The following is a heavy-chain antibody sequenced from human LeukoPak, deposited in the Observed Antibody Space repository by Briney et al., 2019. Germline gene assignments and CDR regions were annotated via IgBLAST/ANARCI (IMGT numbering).Heavy chain of an antibody. V-gene: IGHV5-51*01. J-gene: IGHJ3*02. CDR1: GYSFTSYW. D-gene: IGHD6-19*01. Sequence: GESLKISCKGSGYSFTSYWIGWVRQMPGKGLEWMGIIYPGDSDTRYSPSFQGQVTISADKSISTAYLQWSSLKASDTAMYYCARHRIAVAGHRNAFDTWGQGTMVTVSS. CDR2: IYPGDSDT. CDR3: ARHRIAVAGHRNAFDT.